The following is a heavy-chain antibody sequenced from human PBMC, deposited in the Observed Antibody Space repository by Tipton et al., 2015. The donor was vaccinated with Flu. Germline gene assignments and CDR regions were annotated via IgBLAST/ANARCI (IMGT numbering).Heavy chain of an antibody. V-gene: IGHV3-30*14. J-gene: IGHJ6*02. D-gene: IGHD2/OR15-2a*01. Sequence: RSLRLSCAASGFTFEWRAAHWVRQAPGKGLEWVAIISEGGKDKQYADAVKGRFTVSRGNSNDTVYLQMSGLRAEDSAVYFCAREYFYIAQDHNYYALDIWGRGTTVSVSS. CDR1: GFTFEWRA. CDR3: AREYFYIAQDHNYYALDI. CDR2: ISEGGKDK.